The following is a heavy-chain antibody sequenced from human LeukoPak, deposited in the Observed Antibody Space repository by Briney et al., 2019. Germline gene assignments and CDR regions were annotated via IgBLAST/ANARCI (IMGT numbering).Heavy chain of an antibody. D-gene: IGHD1-14*01. V-gene: IGHV1-18*01. Sequence: ASVKVSCKASGYTFTNYGISWVRQAPGQGLEWMGWISAYNGDTDYAQKLQGRVTMTTDTSTSTAYMELRSLSSDYTAVYYCARDNQGDLDHWGQGTLVTVSS. J-gene: IGHJ4*02. CDR3: ARDNQGDLDH. CDR2: ISAYNGDT. CDR1: GYTFTNYG.